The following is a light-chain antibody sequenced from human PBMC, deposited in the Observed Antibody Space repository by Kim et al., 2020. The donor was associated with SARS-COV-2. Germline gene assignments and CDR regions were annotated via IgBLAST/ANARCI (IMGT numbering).Light chain of an antibody. CDR3: QQYYSSPHT. CDR2: GAS. J-gene: IGKJ4*01. CDR1: QGISTY. V-gene: IGKV1-16*01. Sequence: ASVGDRVTITCRASQGISTYVAWFQQKPGQAPKSLIFGASNLYSGVPSRFSGSGSVTDFTLTITSLQAEDFATYFCQQYYSSPHTFGGGTKVDIK.